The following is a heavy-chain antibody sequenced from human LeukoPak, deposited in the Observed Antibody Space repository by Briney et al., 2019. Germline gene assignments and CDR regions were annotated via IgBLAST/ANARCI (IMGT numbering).Heavy chain of an antibody. CDR3: AKAGVEDNYYFDY. V-gene: IGHV4-31*03. Sequence: SETLSLTCTVSGGSISSGDYYWSWIRQHPGKGLEWIGYIYYSGSTYYNPSLKSRVTISVDTSKNQFSLKLSSVTAADTALYYCAKAGVEDNYYFDYWGQGTLVTVSS. D-gene: IGHD3-10*01. J-gene: IGHJ4*02. CDR1: GGSISSGDYY. CDR2: IYYSGST.